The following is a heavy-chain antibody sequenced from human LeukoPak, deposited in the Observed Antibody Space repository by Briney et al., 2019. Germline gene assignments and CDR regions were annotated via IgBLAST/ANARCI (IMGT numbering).Heavy chain of an antibody. D-gene: IGHD3-16*02. CDR2: INPNSGGT. Sequence: ASVKVSCKASGYTFTGYYMHWVRRAPGQGLEWMGWINPNSGGTNYAQKFQGRVTMTRDTSISTAYMELSRLRSDDTAVYYCAREGAPYDYVWGSYRYFDYWGQGTLVTVSS. CDR1: GYTFTGYY. J-gene: IGHJ4*02. V-gene: IGHV1-2*02. CDR3: AREGAPYDYVWGSYRYFDY.